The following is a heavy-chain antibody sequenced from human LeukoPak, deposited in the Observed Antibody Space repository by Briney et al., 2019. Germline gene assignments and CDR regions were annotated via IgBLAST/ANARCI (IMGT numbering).Heavy chain of an antibody. CDR3: ASGGVCSGGSCRNAYFDY. CDR1: GGSISSGGYS. CDR2: IYHSGST. Sequence: SGTLSLTCAVSGGSISSGGYSWSWIRQPPGKGLEWIGYIYHSGSTYYNPSLKSRVTISVDRSKNQFSLKLSSVTAADTAVYYCASGGVCSGGSCRNAYFDYWGQGTLVTVSS. V-gene: IGHV4-30-2*01. D-gene: IGHD2-15*01. J-gene: IGHJ4*02.